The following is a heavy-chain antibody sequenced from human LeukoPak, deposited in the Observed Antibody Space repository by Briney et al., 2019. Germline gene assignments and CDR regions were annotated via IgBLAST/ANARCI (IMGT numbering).Heavy chain of an antibody. CDR2: ISWNSGSI. CDR1: GFTFDDYA. J-gene: IGHJ3*02. CDR3: TRRIPIWRVDI. Sequence: GGSLRLSCAASGFTFDDYAMHWVRQAPGKGLEGVSGISWNSGSIGYADSVKGRFTISRDNAKNPLYLQMNSLKAEDTAVYYCTRRIPIWRVDIWGQGTMVTVSS. V-gene: IGHV3-9*01.